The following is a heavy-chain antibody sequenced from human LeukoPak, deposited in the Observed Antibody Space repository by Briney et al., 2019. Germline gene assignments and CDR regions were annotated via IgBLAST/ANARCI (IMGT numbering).Heavy chain of an antibody. J-gene: IGHJ3*02. D-gene: IGHD3-22*01. CDR3: ARENYSDSRSVDI. CDR2: IDRDGNIT. CDR1: GFTFSSYW. Sequence: GGSLRLSCAVSGFTFSSYWMVWVRQTPGKGLVWVSRIDRDGNITSYADSVKGRFTISRDNAKNTLYLQMNSLRAEDTAVYYCARENYSDSRSVDIWGQGTMVTVSS. V-gene: IGHV3-74*01.